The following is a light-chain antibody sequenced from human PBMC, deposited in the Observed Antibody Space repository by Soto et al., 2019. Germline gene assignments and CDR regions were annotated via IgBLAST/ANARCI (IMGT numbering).Light chain of an antibody. J-gene: IGLJ3*02. CDR1: SSDVGGYNY. CDR2: EVS. Sequence: QSALTQPPSASGSPGQSVTISCTGTSSDVGGYNYVSWYQQHPGKAPKLMIYEVSKRPSGVPDRFSGSKSGNTASLTVSGLQVEDEADYYCATWDDRLRGPVFGGGTKLTVL. V-gene: IGLV2-8*01. CDR3: ATWDDRLRGPV.